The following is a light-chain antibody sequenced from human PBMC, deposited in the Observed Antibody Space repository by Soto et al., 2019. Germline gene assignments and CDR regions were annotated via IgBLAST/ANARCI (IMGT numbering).Light chain of an antibody. V-gene: IGLV2-14*01. CDR3: SSYTGSSTPLV. CDR2: DVS. CDR1: SSDVGGYNY. Sequence: QPVLTQPASVSGSPGQSITISCTGTSSDVGGYNYVSWYQQHPGKAPKLMIYDVSNRPSGVSNRFSGSKSGNTASLTISGLQDEDEADYYCSSYTGSSTPLVFGGGTKVTVL. J-gene: IGLJ2*01.